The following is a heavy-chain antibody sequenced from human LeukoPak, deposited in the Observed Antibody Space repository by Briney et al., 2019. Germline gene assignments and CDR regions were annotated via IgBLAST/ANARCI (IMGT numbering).Heavy chain of an antibody. D-gene: IGHD3-16*01. Sequence: ASVKVSCKASGYTFTTYFFHWVRHAPGQGLEWVGWINPNSGNTNYAQKFQGRVTETRDTSISTTYMELSRLSSDDTAVYYCARNGRGTYDFWGQGTLVTVSS. J-gene: IGHJ4*02. V-gene: IGHV1-2*02. CDR1: GYTFTTYF. CDR2: INPNSGNT. CDR3: ARNGRGTYDF.